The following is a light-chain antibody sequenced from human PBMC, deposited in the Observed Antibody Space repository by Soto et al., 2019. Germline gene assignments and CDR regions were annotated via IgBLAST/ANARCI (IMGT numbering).Light chain of an antibody. CDR1: VCL. V-gene: IGLV2-23*01. J-gene: IGLJ1*01. Sequence: QSALAQPASVSVSPGQSITISCTGTVCLVSWYQQHPGKVPKLIIYDDTKRPSGVSSRFSGSKSGNTASLTISGLQTEDEADYYCCLYVGGRTYVFXPGTQDTV. CDR2: DDT. CDR3: CLYVGGRTYV.